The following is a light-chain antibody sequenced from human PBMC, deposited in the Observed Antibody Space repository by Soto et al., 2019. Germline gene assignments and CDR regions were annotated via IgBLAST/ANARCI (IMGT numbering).Light chain of an antibody. CDR2: GAS. J-gene: IGKJ1*01. CDR1: QSVSSSY. V-gene: IGKV3-20*01. Sequence: ETVLTQSPGTLSLSPGGKATLSCRASQSVSSSYLAWYQQKPGQAPRLLIYGASSRATGIPDRFSGSGSGTDFTLTISRLESEDFAVYYCQQYGSSPKTFGQGTKVDIK. CDR3: QQYGSSPKT.